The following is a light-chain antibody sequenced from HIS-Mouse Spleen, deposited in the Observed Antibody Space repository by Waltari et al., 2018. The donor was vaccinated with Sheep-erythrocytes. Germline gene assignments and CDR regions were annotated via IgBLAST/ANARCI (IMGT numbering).Light chain of an antibody. CDR2: DVS. CDR1: SSAVGGYNY. CDR3: CSYAGSYNYV. J-gene: IGLJ1*01. V-gene: IGLV2-11*01. Sequence: QSALPQPRAVSGSPGPSVTISCTGTSSAVGGYNYVSWYQQHAGKAPKLMIYDVSKRPSGVPDRFSGSKSGNTASLTISGLQAEDEADYYCCSYAGSYNYVFGTGTKVTVL.